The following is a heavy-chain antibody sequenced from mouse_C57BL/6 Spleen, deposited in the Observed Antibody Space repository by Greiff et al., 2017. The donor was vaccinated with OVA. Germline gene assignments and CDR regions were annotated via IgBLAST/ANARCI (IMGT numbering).Heavy chain of an antibody. CDR1: GFTFSSYA. V-gene: IGHV5-4*01. Sequence: EVTLVESGGGLVKPGGSLKLSCAASGFTFSSYAMSWVRQTPEKRLEWVATISDGGSYTYYPDNVKGRFTISRDNAKNHLYLQMSHLKSEDTAMYYCAREIESNYEPYAMDYWGQGTSVTVSS. CDR2: ISDGGSYT. J-gene: IGHJ4*01. D-gene: IGHD2-5*01. CDR3: AREIESNYEPYAMDY.